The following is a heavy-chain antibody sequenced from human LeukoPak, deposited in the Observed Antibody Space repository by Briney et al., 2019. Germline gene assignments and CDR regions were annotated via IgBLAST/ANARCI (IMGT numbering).Heavy chain of an antibody. V-gene: IGHV4-59*08. CDR1: GGSVTDYY. D-gene: IGHD3-10*01. Sequence: SETLSLTCTVSGGSVTDYYWSWIRQSPGKGLEWIGYIYYTGTSYNPSLKSRVTISVDTSKNQFSLKLSSVTAADTAVYYCARQIDGFGEFDYFDYWGQGTLVTVSS. CDR2: IYYTGT. J-gene: IGHJ4*02. CDR3: ARQIDGFGEFDYFDY.